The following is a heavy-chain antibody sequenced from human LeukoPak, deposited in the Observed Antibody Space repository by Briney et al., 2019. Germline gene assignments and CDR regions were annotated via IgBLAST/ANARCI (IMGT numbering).Heavy chain of an antibody. D-gene: IGHD1-1*01. V-gene: IGHV3-21*01. CDR2: ISSSSSYI. CDR3: ARDDTTGTAYFDY. CDR1: GFTFSSYS. J-gene: IGHJ4*02. Sequence: PGGSLRLSCAASGFTFSSYSMNWVRQAPVKGLEWVSSISSSSSYIYYADSVKGRFTISRDNAKNSLYLQMNSLRAEDTAVYYCARDDTTGTAYFDYWGQGTLVTVSS.